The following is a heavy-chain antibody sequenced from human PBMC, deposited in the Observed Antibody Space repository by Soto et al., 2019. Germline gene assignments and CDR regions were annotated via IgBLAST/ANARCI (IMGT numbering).Heavy chain of an antibody. D-gene: IGHD5-18*01. CDR2: ISSSSSYI. V-gene: IGHV3-21*01. CDR3: AREGGYSYGYYFDY. CDR1: GFTFSSYS. J-gene: IGHJ4*02. Sequence: PGGSLRLSCAASGFTFSSYSMNWVRQAPGKGLEWVSSISSSSSYIYYADSVKGRFTISRDNAKNSLYLQMNSLRAEDTAVYYCAREGGYSYGYYFDYWGQGTLVTSPQ.